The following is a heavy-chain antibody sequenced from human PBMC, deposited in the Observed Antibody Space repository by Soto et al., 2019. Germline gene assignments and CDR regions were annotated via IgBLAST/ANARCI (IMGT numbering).Heavy chain of an antibody. J-gene: IGHJ5*02. CDR2: IYYSVST. CDR3: AGNDRGYCITTSCYVLDP. Sequence: PSETLSLTCTVSGGSINSDYWSWIRQPPGKGLEWIGYIYYSVSTIYNPSLKSRVSISVDTSKNQFSLKLTSVTAADTALYYCAGNDRGYCITTSCYVLDPWGQGTLVTVSS. V-gene: IGHV4-59*08. CDR1: GGSINSDY. D-gene: IGHD2-2*03.